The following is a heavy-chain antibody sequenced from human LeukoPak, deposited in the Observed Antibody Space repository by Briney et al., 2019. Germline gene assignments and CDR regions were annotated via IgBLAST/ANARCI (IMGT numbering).Heavy chain of an antibody. D-gene: IGHD2-2*01. J-gene: IGHJ3*01. CDR1: GGSFGRYY. V-gene: IGHV4-59*01. Sequence: SETLSLTCTVSGGSFGRYYWSWIRQSPGKGLEWLGYIYYTGSTSYNPSLESRITISLDTARNQFSLRLTSVTTADTAVYYCAREEGDCDTVRCYESFDVWGPGTMVAVSS. CDR2: IYYTGST. CDR3: AREEGDCDTVRCYESFDV.